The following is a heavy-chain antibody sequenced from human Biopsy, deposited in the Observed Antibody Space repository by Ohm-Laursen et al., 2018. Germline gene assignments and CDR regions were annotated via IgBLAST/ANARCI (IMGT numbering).Heavy chain of an antibody. Sequence: ASVKVSCKASGYKFTSYGMSWVRQAPGQGFEWMGWISPKSGGTNYAQKFQGNITMTKNTSMSTAYMEMSRLRSDDTAVYYCALQSVAQMKNFDYWGQGTLVTVSS. D-gene: IGHD6-19*01. CDR1: GYKFTSYG. CDR2: ISPKSGGT. CDR3: ALQSVAQMKNFDY. J-gene: IGHJ4*02. V-gene: IGHV1-2*02.